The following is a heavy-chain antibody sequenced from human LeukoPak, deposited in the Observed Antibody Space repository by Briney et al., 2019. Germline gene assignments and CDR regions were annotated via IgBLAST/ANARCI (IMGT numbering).Heavy chain of an antibody. V-gene: IGHV1-46*01. J-gene: IGHJ3*02. CDR2: INPSGGST. D-gene: IGHD1-26*01. CDR1: GYTFTSHY. Sequence: VSVKVSCKASGYTFTSHYMHWVRQAPGQGLEWMGIINPSGGSTSYAQKFQGRVTMTRDMSTSTVYMELSSLRSEDTAVYYCARDRVGATTADAFDIWGQGTMVTVSS. CDR3: ARDRVGATTADAFDI.